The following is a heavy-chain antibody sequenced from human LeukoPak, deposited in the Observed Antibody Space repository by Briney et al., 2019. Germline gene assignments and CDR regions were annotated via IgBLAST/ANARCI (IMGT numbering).Heavy chain of an antibody. CDR2: IYYSGST. J-gene: IGHJ6*02. CDR1: GGSISSYY. V-gene: IGHV4-59*01. CDR3: ARWVVGATRYYYGMDV. Sequence: SETLSLTCTVSGGSISSYYWSWIRQPPGKGLEWIGYIYYSGSTNYNPSLKSRVTISVDTSKNQFSLKLSSVTAADTAVYYCARWVVGATRYYYGMDVWAQGTTVTVSS. D-gene: IGHD1-26*01.